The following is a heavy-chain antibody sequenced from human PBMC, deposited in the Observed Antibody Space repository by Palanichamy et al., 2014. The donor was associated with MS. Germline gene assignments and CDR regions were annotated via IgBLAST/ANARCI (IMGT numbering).Heavy chain of an antibody. CDR3: ARVGWGAGTCLLGLDV. CDR1: GRVSLATMLL. J-gene: IGHJ6*02. V-gene: IGHV6-1*01. D-gene: IGHD2-15*01. Sequence: QVQLQQSGPRTPRSPRQTLSLTSCHLRGRVSLATMLLGTGSGSPHRGAVEWLGRIYYRSKWYYDYAASVESRITINPDTSKNQFSLQLNSVTPEDAAVYYCARVGWGAGTCLLGLDVWGQGTTVTVSS. CDR2: IYYRSKWYY.